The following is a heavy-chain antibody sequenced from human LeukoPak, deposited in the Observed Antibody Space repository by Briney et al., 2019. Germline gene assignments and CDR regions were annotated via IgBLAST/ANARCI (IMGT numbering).Heavy chain of an antibody. Sequence: ASETLSLTCAVYGGSFSGYYWSWIRQPPGKGLEWIGEINHSGSTNYNPSLKSRVTISVDTSKNQFSLKLSSVTAADTAVYYCARPYYDFWSGYYHFDYWGQGTLVTVSS. J-gene: IGHJ4*02. CDR2: INHSGST. CDR3: ARPYYDFWSGYYHFDY. V-gene: IGHV4-34*01. D-gene: IGHD3-3*01. CDR1: GGSFSGYY.